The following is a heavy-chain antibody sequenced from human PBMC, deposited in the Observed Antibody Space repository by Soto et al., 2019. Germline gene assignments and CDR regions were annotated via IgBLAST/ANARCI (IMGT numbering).Heavy chain of an antibody. D-gene: IGHD3-22*01. CDR3: ARGWGYDSNDYYYAY. J-gene: IGHJ4*02. CDR2: IIPMFGTP. Sequence: QAQLVQSGAEVKKPGSSVKVSCKGFGGIFNSYAISWVRQAPGQGPEWLGGIIPMFGTPNYAQKFQGRVTISVDKSTSTVYMELSSLRSEDTAMYYCARGWGYDSNDYYYAYWGQGTLVIVSS. CDR1: GGIFNSYA. V-gene: IGHV1-69*06.